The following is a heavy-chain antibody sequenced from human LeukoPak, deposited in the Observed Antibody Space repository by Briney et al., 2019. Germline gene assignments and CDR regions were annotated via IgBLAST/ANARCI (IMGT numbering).Heavy chain of an antibody. CDR3: ARDRPPFENYYVSGSSLDY. Sequence: GGSLRLSCAASGFTFSSYGMNWVRQAPGKGLEWVSSISSSSTYTHYADSVKGRFTISRDNAKNSLFLQMKSLRAEDTAVYYCARDRPPFENYYVSGSSLDYWGQGTLVTVSS. CDR2: ISSSSTYT. CDR1: GFTFSSYG. D-gene: IGHD3-10*01. J-gene: IGHJ4*02. V-gene: IGHV3-21*01.